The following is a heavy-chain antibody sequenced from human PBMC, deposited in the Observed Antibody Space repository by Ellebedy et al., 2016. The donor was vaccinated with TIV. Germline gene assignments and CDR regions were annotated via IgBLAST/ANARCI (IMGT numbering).Heavy chain of an antibody. Sequence: GESLKISCAASGFTFSSYSMNWVRQAPGKGLEWVSAISGSGGSTYYADSVKGRFTISRDNSKDTLYLQMNSPRVEDTAIYYCAKSLSTVTRGFFDYWGQGDLVSVSS. CDR3: AKSLSTVTRGFFDY. J-gene: IGHJ4*02. CDR2: ISGSGGST. V-gene: IGHV3-23*01. CDR1: GFTFSSYS. D-gene: IGHD4-17*01.